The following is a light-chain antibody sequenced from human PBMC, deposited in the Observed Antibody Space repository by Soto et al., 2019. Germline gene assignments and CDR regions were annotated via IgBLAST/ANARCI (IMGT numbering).Light chain of an antibody. Sequence: QSVLTQPASVSGSPGQSITISCTGTSSDVGSCNLASWYQQHPGKAPKLMIYEVSKRPSGVSNRFSGSKSGNTASLTISGLQAEDEANYCCCAQPDSSTFHVCRTGTQVT. CDR3: CAQPDSSTFHV. J-gene: IGLJ1*01. V-gene: IGLV2-23*02. CDR1: SSDVGSCNL. CDR2: EVS.